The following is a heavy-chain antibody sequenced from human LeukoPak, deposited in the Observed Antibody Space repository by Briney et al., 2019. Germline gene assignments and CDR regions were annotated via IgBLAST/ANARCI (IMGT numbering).Heavy chain of an antibody. D-gene: IGHD6-6*01. V-gene: IGHV3-74*01. CDR1: GFSFSGHW. Sequence: GGSLRLSCTTSGFSFSGHWMHWARQLPGKGLVWVSRISPTGSTTSYADSVKGRFTVSRDNAKNTLYPQVNNLRAEDTAVYYCARGPNSNWSGLDFWGQGTLLTVSS. J-gene: IGHJ4*02. CDR2: ISPTGSTT. CDR3: ARGPNSNWSGLDF.